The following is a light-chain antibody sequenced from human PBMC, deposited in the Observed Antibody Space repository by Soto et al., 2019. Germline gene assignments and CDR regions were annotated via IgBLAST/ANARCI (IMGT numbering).Light chain of an antibody. V-gene: IGLV2-14*03. CDR2: EVN. Sequence: ALTQPASVSGSPGQSITISCTGSSSDVGGFNFVSWYQQHPDKAPKLLIYEVNNRPSGVSNRFSGSKSGNTASLTISGLQPEDEGVYYCSSHTSSDTPYVFGTGTKLTVL. CDR3: SSHTSSDTPYV. CDR1: SSDVGGFNF. J-gene: IGLJ1*01.